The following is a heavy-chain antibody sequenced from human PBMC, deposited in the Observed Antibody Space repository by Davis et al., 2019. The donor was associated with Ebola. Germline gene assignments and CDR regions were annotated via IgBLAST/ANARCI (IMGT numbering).Heavy chain of an antibody. Sequence: GESLKISCAASGFTFSSYSMNWVRQAPGKGLEWVSSISISSSYIYYADSVKGRFSISRDNAKNTVYLEMNSLRAEDTAVYYCAAPRDSGWYYFYGLDVWGQGTTVTVSS. V-gene: IGHV3-21*01. CDR2: ISISSSYI. CDR1: GFTFSSYS. J-gene: IGHJ6*02. D-gene: IGHD6-19*01. CDR3: AAPRDSGWYYFYGLDV.